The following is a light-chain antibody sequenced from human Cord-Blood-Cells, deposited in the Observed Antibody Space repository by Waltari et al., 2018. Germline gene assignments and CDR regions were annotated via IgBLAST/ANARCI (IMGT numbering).Light chain of an antibody. CDR3: QQDGSSPFT. CDR2: VAS. J-gene: IGKJ3*01. V-gene: IGKV3-20*01. Sequence: EIVLTQSPGTLSLSPGERATLSCRASQSVSSSYLAWYQQKPGQAPRRLIYVASSRATGIPDRFSGSGSGTDFTLTISRLEPEDFAVYYCQQDGSSPFTFGPGTKVDIK. CDR1: QSVSSSY.